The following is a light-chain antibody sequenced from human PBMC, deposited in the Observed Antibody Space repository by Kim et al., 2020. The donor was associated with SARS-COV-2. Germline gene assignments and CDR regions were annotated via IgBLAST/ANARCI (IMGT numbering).Light chain of an antibody. CDR2: TAY. V-gene: IGKV1-39*01. Sequence: ASVGESVTISCRTSQPISTYLNWYQQKPGKAPALLIHTAYTLQSGVPSRFSGSGSGTEFTLTIDTLQAEDFATYYCQHSYVTPLTFGQGTRLEIK. J-gene: IGKJ5*01. CDR3: QHSYVTPLT. CDR1: QPISTY.